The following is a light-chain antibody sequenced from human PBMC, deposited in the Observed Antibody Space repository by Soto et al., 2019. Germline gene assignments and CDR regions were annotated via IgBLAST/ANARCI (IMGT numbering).Light chain of an antibody. Sequence: DIVMTQSPESLTVSLGERATINCKSSRSVLYTSNNKNYLAWYQQKPGQPPNLLIYWASTRESGVPDRFSGSGSETDFNLTISSLQAEDVAVYYCQQYYSTPPVTFGQGTRLEIK. CDR2: WAS. CDR3: QQYYSTPPVT. J-gene: IGKJ5*01. CDR1: RSVLYTSNNKNY. V-gene: IGKV4-1*01.